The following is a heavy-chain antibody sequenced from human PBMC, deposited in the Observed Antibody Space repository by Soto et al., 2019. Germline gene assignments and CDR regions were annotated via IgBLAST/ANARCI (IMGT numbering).Heavy chain of an antibody. CDR3: ARTITMIVGHDAFDI. V-gene: IGHV3-30*04. Sequence: GGSLRLSCAASGFTFSSYAMHWVRQAPGKGLEWVAVISYDGSNKYYADSVKGRFTISRDNSKNTLYLRMNSLRAEDTAVYYCARTITMIVGHDAFDIWGQGTMVTVSS. J-gene: IGHJ3*02. CDR1: GFTFSSYA. CDR2: ISYDGSNK. D-gene: IGHD3-22*01.